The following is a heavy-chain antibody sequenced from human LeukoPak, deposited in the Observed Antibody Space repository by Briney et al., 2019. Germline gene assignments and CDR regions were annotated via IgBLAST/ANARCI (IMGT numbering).Heavy chain of an antibody. CDR1: GFTFSSYA. CDR2: ISYDGSNK. Sequence: PGRSLRLSCAASGFTFSSYAMHWVRQAPDKGLEWVAVISYDGSNKYYADSVKGRFTISRDNSKNTLYLQMNSLRAEDTAVYYCASQSDSSSCLRCGDYWGQGTLVTVSS. J-gene: IGHJ4*02. CDR3: ASQSDSSSCLRCGDY. V-gene: IGHV3-30-3*01. D-gene: IGHD6-13*01.